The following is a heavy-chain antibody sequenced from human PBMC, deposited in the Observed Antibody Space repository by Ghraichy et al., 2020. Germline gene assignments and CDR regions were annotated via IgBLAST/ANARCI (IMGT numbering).Heavy chain of an antibody. Sequence: GESLNISCAASGFTFSDYYMSWIRQAPGKGLEWVSYISSSGRTIYYADSMKGRFTISRDNAKNSLCLQMNSLRAEDTAVYYCARGMLGYYYGSGPADYWGQGTLVTVSS. CDR2: ISSSGRTI. D-gene: IGHD3-10*01. CDR3: ARGMLGYYYGSGPADY. J-gene: IGHJ4*02. CDR1: GFTFSDYY. V-gene: IGHV3-11*01.